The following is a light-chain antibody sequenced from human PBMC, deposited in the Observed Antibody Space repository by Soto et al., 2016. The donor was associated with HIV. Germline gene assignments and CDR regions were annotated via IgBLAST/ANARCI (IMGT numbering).Light chain of an antibody. Sequence: YALTQPPSVSVVPGKTARITCGRNNIGSKSVQWYQQKPGQAPVLVVYDDSDRPSGIPERFSGSNSGNTATLTINRVESGDEADYFCQVWDSSSDHPDFGTGTTVTVL. CDR1: NIGSKS. V-gene: IGLV3-21*03. J-gene: IGLJ1*01. CDR3: QVWDSSSDHPD. CDR2: DDS.